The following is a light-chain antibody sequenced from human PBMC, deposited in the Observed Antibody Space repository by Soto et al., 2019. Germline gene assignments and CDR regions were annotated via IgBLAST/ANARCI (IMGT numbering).Light chain of an antibody. Sequence: QSVLTQPPSASGTPGQRVTISCSGSSSNIGSNTVNWYQQLPGTAPNLLIYSNNQRPSGVPDRFSGSKSGTSASLAISGLQSEYEAEYYCAAWDDSLNGRVFGTGTKGTVL. V-gene: IGLV1-44*01. J-gene: IGLJ1*01. CDR2: SNN. CDR1: SSNIGSNT. CDR3: AAWDDSLNGRV.